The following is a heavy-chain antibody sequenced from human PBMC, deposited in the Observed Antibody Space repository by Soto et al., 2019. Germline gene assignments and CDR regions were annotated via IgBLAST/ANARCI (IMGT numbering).Heavy chain of an antibody. Sequence: SETLSLTCTVSGGSISSGGYYWSWIRQHPGKGLEWIGYIYYSGSTYYNPSLKSRVTISVDTSKNQFSLKLSSVTAADTAVYYCAREQSYYYYMDVWGKGTTVTSP. V-gene: IGHV4-31*03. CDR1: GGSISSGGYY. CDR3: AREQSYYYYMDV. J-gene: IGHJ6*03. CDR2: IYYSGST. D-gene: IGHD4-4*01.